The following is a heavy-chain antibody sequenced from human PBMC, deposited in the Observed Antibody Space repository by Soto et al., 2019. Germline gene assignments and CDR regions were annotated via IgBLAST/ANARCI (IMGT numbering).Heavy chain of an antibody. CDR1: GYTFTSYG. Sequence: EASVKVSCTASGYTFTSYGISCVRQAPRQGLEWMGWISAYNGNTNYAQKLQGRVTMTTDTSTSTAYMELRSLRSDDTAVYYCARDFPRDSGSTSWPIAFDIWGQGTMVTVSS. CDR3: ARDFPRDSGSTSWPIAFDI. J-gene: IGHJ3*02. V-gene: IGHV1-18*01. D-gene: IGHD2-2*01. CDR2: ISAYNGNT.